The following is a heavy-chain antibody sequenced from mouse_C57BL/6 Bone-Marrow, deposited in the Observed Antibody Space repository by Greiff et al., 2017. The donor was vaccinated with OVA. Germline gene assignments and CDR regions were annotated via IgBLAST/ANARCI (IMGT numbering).Heavy chain of an antibody. V-gene: IGHV5-4*01. J-gene: IGHJ2*01. CDR3: ARGATVVAPDY. D-gene: IGHD1-1*01. Sequence: EVQLQESGGGLVKPGGSLKLSCAASGFTFSSYAMSWVRQTPEKRLEWVATISDGGSYTYYPDNVKGRFTISRDNAKNNLYLQMSHLKSEDTAMYYCARGATVVAPDYWGQGTTLTVSS. CDR1: GFTFSSYA. CDR2: ISDGGSYT.